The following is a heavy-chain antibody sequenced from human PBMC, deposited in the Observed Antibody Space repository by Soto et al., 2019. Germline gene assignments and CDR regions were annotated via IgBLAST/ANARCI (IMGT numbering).Heavy chain of an antibody. V-gene: IGHV4-39*01. J-gene: IGHJ4*02. CDR2: IYYSGST. D-gene: IGHD3-22*01. CDR1: GGSISSSSYY. CDR3: ARVFIDVYDSSGEPNFYFDY. Sequence: SETLSLTCTVSGGSISSSSYYWGWIRQPPGKGLEWIGSIYYSGSTYYNPSLKSRVTISVDTSKNQFSLKLSSVTAADTAVYYCARVFIDVYDSSGEPNFYFDYWGQGTLVTAPQ.